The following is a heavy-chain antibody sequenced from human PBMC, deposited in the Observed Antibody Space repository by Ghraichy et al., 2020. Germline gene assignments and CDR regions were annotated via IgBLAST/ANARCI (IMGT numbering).Heavy chain of an antibody. Sequence: SETLSLTCTVSGGSISSGGFYWSWIRQSPGKGLEWIGYIYHSGITSYNVSLKSRLDMSVDTSKNQFSLSLRSVTVADTAVYFCARDVYDSDGYSSFWYFDLWGPGTLVTVSS. CDR1: GGSISSGGFY. D-gene: IGHD3-22*01. V-gene: IGHV4-31*03. J-gene: IGHJ2*01. CDR2: IYHSGIT. CDR3: ARDVYDSDGYSSFWYFDL.